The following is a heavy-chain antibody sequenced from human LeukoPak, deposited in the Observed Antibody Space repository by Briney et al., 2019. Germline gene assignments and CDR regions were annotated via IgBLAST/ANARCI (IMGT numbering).Heavy chain of an antibody. J-gene: IGHJ4*02. V-gene: IGHV1-2*04. CDR2: INPDSGGT. CDR3: ASGYDILTGYNF. Sequence: ASVKVSCKPSGYTFTDYYMHWVRQAPGQGLEWMGWINPDSGGTNYAQKFQGWVTMTRDTSISTAYMELSRLRSDDTAVYFCASGYDILTGYNFWGQGTLVTISS. D-gene: IGHD3-9*01. CDR1: GYTFTDYY.